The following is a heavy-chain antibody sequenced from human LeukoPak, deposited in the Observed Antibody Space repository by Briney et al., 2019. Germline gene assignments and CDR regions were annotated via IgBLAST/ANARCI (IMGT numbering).Heavy chain of an antibody. D-gene: IGHD2-15*01. CDR3: ARYCSGGSCYPYYYYGMDV. Sequence: SETLSLTCTVSGGSISSYCWSWIRQPPGKGLEWIGYIYYSGSTNYNPSLKSRVTISVDTSKNQFSLKLSSVTAADTAVYYCARYCSGGSCYPYYYYGMDVWGQGTTVTVSS. CDR1: GGSISSYC. V-gene: IGHV4-59*01. J-gene: IGHJ6*02. CDR2: IYYSGST.